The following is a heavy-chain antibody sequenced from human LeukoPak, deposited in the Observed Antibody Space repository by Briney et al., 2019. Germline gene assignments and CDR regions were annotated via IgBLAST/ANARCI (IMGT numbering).Heavy chain of an antibody. J-gene: IGHJ4*02. CDR2: IYWDDSK. CDR1: GFSLSTSEVG. V-gene: IGHV2-5*02. D-gene: IGHD5-12*01. Sequence: SGPTLVNPTQTLTLTCTFSGFSLSTSEVGVGWIRQPPGKALDWLALIYWDDSKRYTPSLKSRLTITKDTSKNQVVLTMTNMDPVDTATYYCARGGYSGYGFDYWGQGTLVTVSS. CDR3: ARGGYSGYGFDY.